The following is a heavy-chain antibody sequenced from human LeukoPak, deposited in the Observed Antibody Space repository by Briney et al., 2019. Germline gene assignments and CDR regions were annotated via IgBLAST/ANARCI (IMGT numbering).Heavy chain of an antibody. J-gene: IGHJ3*02. CDR1: GFTFSSCA. CDR2: ISGSGGST. V-gene: IGHV3-23*01. Sequence: PGGSLRLSCAASGFTFSSCAMSWVRQAPGKGLEWVSAISGSGGSTYYADSVKGRFTISRDNSKNTLYLQMNSLRAEDTAVYYCAKDPRVVPATDAFDIWGQGTMVTVSS. CDR3: AKDPRVVPATDAFDI. D-gene: IGHD2-2*01.